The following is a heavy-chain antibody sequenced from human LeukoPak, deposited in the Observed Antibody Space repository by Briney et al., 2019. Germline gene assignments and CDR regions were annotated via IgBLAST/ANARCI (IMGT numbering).Heavy chain of an antibody. Sequence: SETLSLTCTVSGGSISSSSYYWAWIRQPPGKGLEWIGSINYSGSTYYNASLKSRVTISVDTSKNQFSVKLSSVAAADTAVFYCVRLIYCGSASCLMDVWGQGTTVTVSS. J-gene: IGHJ6*02. CDR3: VRLIYCGSASCLMDV. CDR1: GGSISSSSYY. CDR2: INYSGST. D-gene: IGHD2-2*01. V-gene: IGHV4-39*01.